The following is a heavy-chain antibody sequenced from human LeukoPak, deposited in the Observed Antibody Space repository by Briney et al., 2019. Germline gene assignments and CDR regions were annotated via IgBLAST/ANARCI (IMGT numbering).Heavy chain of an antibody. D-gene: IGHD3-22*01. CDR1: GFTFSSYW. CDR3: AKVGGVLDYYDSSGYYPDY. CDR2: IKQDGSEK. J-gene: IGHJ4*02. Sequence: GGSLRLSCAASGFTFSSYWMSWVRQAPGKGLEWVANIKQDGSEKYYVDSVKGRFTISRDNSKNTLYLQMNSLRAEDTAVYYCAKVGGVLDYYDSSGYYPDYWGQGTLVTVSS. V-gene: IGHV3-7*03.